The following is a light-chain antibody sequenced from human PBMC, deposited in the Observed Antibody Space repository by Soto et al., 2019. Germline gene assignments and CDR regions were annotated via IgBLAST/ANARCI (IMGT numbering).Light chain of an antibody. CDR1: QSVNNY. CDR2: DTS. CDR3: QHRSGCSWT. Sequence: EIVLTQSPSTLSLSPGERATLSCRASQSVNNYLAWYQQKPGQAPRLLIYDTSDRASGIPARFSGSGSGTDFTLTISSLEPEDFAVFYCQHRSGCSWTFGQGTKVDIK. V-gene: IGKV3-11*01. J-gene: IGKJ1*01.